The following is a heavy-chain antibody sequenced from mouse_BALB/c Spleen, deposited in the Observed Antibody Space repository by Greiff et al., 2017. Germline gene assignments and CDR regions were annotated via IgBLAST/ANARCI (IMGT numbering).Heavy chain of an antibody. V-gene: IGHV2-6-7*01. J-gene: IGHJ2*01. CDR3: AKDYGSSYRGADY. Sequence: VKLMESGPGLVAPSQSLSITCTVSGFSLTGYGVNWVRQPPGKGLEWLGMIWGDGSTDYNSALKSSLSISKDNSKSQVFLKMNSLQTDATSRYYCAKDYGSSYRGADYWGQGTTLTVSA. D-gene: IGHD1-1*01. CDR1: GFSLTGYG. CDR2: IWGDGST.